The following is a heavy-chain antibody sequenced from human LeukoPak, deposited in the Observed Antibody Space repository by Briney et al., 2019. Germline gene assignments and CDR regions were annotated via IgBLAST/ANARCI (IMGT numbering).Heavy chain of an antibody. D-gene: IGHD1-14*01. CDR3: AKVSGGGLYYDGMDV. CDR2: ISGSGGST. J-gene: IGHJ6*02. Sequence: GGSLRLSCAASGFTFSSYAMSWVRQAPGKGLEWVSAISGSGGSTYYADSVKGRFTISRDNSKNTLYLRMNSLRAEDTAVYYCAKVSGGGLYYDGMDVWGQGTTVTVSS. CDR1: GFTFSSYA. V-gene: IGHV3-23*01.